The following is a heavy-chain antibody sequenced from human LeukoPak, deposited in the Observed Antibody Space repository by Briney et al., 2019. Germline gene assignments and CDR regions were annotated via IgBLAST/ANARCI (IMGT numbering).Heavy chain of an antibody. CDR1: GFTFDDYG. Sequence: GGSLRLSCAASGFTFDDYGMSWVRQAPGKGLEWVSGINWNGGSTGYADSVKGRFTISRDNAKNSLYLQMNSLRAEDTALYYCARVPPRCSGGSCYSFSDYWGQGTLVTVSS. CDR2: INWNGGST. CDR3: ARVPPRCSGGSCYSFSDY. J-gene: IGHJ4*02. V-gene: IGHV3-20*04. D-gene: IGHD2-15*01.